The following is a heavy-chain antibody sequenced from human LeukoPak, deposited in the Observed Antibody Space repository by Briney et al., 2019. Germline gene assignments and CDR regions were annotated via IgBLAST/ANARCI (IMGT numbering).Heavy chain of an antibody. D-gene: IGHD2-2*01. CDR1: GGSISSSAYY. V-gene: IGHV4-39*06. J-gene: IGHJ4*02. CDR2: NYYSGGT. Sequence: SETLSLTCTVSGGSISSSAYYWGWIRQPPGKGLEWIGSNYYSGGTYYNPSLKSRVTISVDTSKNQFPPKLSSVTAADTAVYYCARQPLGYCSSTSCYSGGYFDYWGQGTLVTVSS. CDR3: ARQPLGYCSSTSCYSGGYFDY.